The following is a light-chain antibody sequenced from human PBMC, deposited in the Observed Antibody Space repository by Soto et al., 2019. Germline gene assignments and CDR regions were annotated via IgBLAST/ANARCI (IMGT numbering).Light chain of an antibody. CDR3: QQYKEYVT. CDR2: GAC. CDR1: QSVGTT. V-gene: IGKV3D-15*01. J-gene: IGKJ4*01. Sequence: EIVMTQFPDSLYLSPGESATLSCRASQSVGTTVAWYQQKPGQAPRLLIYGACTSASGCPPRFRGSGSGTDFTLNINYLRSEDIAVYFCQQYKEYVTFGGGPKVEV.